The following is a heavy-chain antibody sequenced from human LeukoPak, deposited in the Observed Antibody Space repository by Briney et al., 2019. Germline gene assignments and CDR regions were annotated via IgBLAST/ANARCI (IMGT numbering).Heavy chain of an antibody. J-gene: IGHJ4*02. V-gene: IGHV4-59*01. CDR3: ARSTTVTTYDY. CDR2: IYYSGST. D-gene: IGHD4-17*01. CDR1: GGSISTYY. Sequence: PSETLSLTCTVSGGSISTYYWSWIRQPPGKGLEWIGFIYYSGSTNYNPSLESRVTISVDTSKNQYSLKLRSVTAADTAVYYCARSTTVTTYDYWGQGTLVTVSS.